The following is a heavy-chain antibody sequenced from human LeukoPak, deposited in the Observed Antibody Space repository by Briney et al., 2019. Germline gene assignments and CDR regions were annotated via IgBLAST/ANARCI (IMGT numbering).Heavy chain of an antibody. J-gene: IGHJ6*02. D-gene: IGHD3-9*01. CDR3: ARDIVRHRRYFDWSRRGLYCYGMDV. CDR2: ISYDGSNK. Sequence: PGGSLRLSCAASGFTFSSYAMHWVRQAPGKGLEWVAVISYDGSNKYYADSVKGRFTISRDNSKNTLYLQMNSLRAEDTAVYYCARDIVRHRRYFDWSRRGLYCYGMDVWGQGTTVTVSS. V-gene: IGHV3-30-3*01. CDR1: GFTFSSYA.